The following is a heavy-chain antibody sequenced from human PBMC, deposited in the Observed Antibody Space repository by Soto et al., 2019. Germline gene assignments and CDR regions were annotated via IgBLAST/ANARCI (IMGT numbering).Heavy chain of an antibody. V-gene: IGHV1-18*04. D-gene: IGHD1-26*01. CDR1: GYTFTSYG. CDR2: ISAYNGNT. J-gene: IGHJ4*02. CDR3: ARASLVGATTYPFDY. Sequence: QVQLVQSGAEVKKPGASVKVSCKASGYTFTSYGISWVRQAPGQGLEWMGWISAYNGNTNYAQKLQGRVTMTTDTSTSTADMELRSLRSDDTAVYYCARASLVGATTYPFDYWGQGTLVTVSS.